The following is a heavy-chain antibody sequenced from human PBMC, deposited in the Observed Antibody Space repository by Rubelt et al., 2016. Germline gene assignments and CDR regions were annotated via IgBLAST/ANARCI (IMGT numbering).Heavy chain of an antibody. Sequence: EVQLVESGGGLAQPGGSLRLSCAASGFTFSSYAMHWVRQAPGKGLEYVSAISSNGGSTYYADSVKGRFTISRDNSKNTRYLQMSSLRAEDTAVYYCVKALYDYVWGSYRYGYWGQGTLVTVSS. CDR3: VKALYDYVWGSYRYGY. J-gene: IGHJ4*02. CDR2: ISSNGGST. CDR1: GFTFSSYA. D-gene: IGHD3-16*02. V-gene: IGHV3-64D*06.